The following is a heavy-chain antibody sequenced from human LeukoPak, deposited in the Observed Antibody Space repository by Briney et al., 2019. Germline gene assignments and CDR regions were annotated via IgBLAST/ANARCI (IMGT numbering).Heavy chain of an antibody. CDR3: AITRAIWFGEADAFDI. V-gene: IGHV1-2*02. CDR2: INPNSGGT. D-gene: IGHD3-10*01. J-gene: IGHJ3*02. CDR1: GYTFTCYY. Sequence: GASVMVSCKPSGYTFTCYYMHWALQAPGEGLQWLGWINPNSGGTNYAQKFQGRVTMTRDTSISTAYMELSRLRSDDTAVYYCAITRAIWFGEADAFDIWGQGTMVTVSS.